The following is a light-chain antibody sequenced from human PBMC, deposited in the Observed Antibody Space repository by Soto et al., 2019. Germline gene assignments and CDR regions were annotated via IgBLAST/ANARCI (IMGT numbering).Light chain of an antibody. CDR2: DVS. Sequence: QSALTQPASVSGSPGQSITISCTGTSSDVGGYNYVSWYQQHPGKAPKLMIYDVSNRPSGVSNRFSGSKSGNTASLTISGLQAEDEADDYGSSYTSSSTSYVFGTGTKVTVL. CDR3: SSYTSSSTSYV. V-gene: IGLV2-14*01. CDR1: SSDVGGYNY. J-gene: IGLJ1*01.